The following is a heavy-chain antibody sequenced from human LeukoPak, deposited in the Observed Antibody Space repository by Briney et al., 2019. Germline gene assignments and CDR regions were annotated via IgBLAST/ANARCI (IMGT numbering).Heavy chain of an antibody. Sequence: GGSLRLSCAASGFTFTRYGMVWVRQAPGKGLEWVSYISGSTSAVYYADSVRGRFTISRDNAKNSLHLQMNSLRDDDTAVYYCARRERQSANYYYFDYWGQGTLVTVSS. V-gene: IGHV3-48*02. D-gene: IGHD4/OR15-4a*01. CDR1: GFTFTRYG. J-gene: IGHJ4*02. CDR2: ISGSTSAV. CDR3: ARRERQSANYYYFDY.